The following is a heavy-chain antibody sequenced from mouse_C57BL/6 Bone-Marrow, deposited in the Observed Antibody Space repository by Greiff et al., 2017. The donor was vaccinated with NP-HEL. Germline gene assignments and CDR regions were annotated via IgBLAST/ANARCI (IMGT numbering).Heavy chain of an antibody. CDR1: GFTFSDYG. J-gene: IGHJ2*01. V-gene: IGHV5-17*01. D-gene: IGHD2-4*01. Sequence: EVKLMESGGGLVKPGGSLKLSCAASGFTFSDYGMHWVRQAPEKGLEWVAYISSGSSTIYYADTVKGRFTISRDNAKNTLFLQMTSLRSEETAMYYCARRRLPLYFDYWGQGTTLTVSS. CDR3: ARRRLPLYFDY. CDR2: ISSGSSTI.